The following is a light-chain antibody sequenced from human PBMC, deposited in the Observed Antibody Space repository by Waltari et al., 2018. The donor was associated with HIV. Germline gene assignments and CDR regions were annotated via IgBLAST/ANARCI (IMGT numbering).Light chain of an antibody. J-gene: IGLJ3*02. CDR1: SGHSSNA. CDR3: QTWGSGIRV. CDR2: VNSDGSH. Sequence: QLALAQSPSASASLGASVKLTCTLSSGHSSNAIAWHQQQPEKCPRYLMKVNSDGSHIKGDGIPARFSGSSSGAERYLTISSLQSEDEADYYCQTWGSGIRVFGGGTKLTVL. V-gene: IGLV4-69*01.